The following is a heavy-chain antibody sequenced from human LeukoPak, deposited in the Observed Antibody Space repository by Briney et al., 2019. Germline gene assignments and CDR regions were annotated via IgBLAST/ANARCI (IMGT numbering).Heavy chain of an antibody. D-gene: IGHD5-12*01. CDR2: IYYSGST. CDR3: ARRVYTGFDYFFDY. J-gene: IGHJ4*02. V-gene: IGHV4-59*08. CDR1: GGSISTYY. Sequence: PWETLSLTCTVSGGSISTYYWSWIRQPPGKGLEWLGYIYYSGSTNYNPSLKSRVTISVDTSKNQFSLKLSSVTAADTAVYYCARRVYTGFDYFFDYWGQGTLVTVSS.